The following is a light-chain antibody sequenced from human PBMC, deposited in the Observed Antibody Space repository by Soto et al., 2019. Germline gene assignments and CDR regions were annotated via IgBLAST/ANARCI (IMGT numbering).Light chain of an antibody. CDR3: QQYDTWPRT. CDR2: GAS. CDR1: QGVGSN. V-gene: IGKV3-15*01. J-gene: IGKJ1*01. Sequence: EAVMTQSPATLSVSPGEGATLSCRASQGVGSNLAWYQQKPGQAPRLLIYGASTRATGIPARFSGSGSGTEFTLTIGSLQSEDFAFYYCQQYDTWPRTFGQGTKVEIK.